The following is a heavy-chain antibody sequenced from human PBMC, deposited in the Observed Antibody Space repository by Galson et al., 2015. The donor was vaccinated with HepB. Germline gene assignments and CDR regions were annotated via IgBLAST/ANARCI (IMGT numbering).Heavy chain of an antibody. CDR3: AKVPLGDSSSGSDAFDI. CDR2: ISWNGGSI. D-gene: IGHD6-13*01. CDR1: GFTFGAYA. Sequence: SLRLSCAASGFTFGAYAMHWVRHAPGKGLEWVSGISWNGGSIGYADSVKGRFTISRDNAKNSLYLQMNSLRAEDTALYYCAKVPLGDSSSGSDAFDIWGQGTMVTVSS. J-gene: IGHJ3*02. V-gene: IGHV3-9*01.